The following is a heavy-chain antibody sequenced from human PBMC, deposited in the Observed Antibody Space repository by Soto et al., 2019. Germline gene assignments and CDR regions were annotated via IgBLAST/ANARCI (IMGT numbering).Heavy chain of an antibody. Sequence: GGSLRLSCAASGFTFSSYAMSWVRQAPGKGLEWVSAISGSGGGTYYAYSVKGRFTISRDNSKNTLYLQMNSLRAEDTAVYYCAKVRVVVIDAFDIWGQGTMVTVSS. CDR2: ISGSGGGT. CDR3: AKVRVVVIDAFDI. D-gene: IGHD2-21*01. V-gene: IGHV3-23*01. J-gene: IGHJ3*02. CDR1: GFTFSSYA.